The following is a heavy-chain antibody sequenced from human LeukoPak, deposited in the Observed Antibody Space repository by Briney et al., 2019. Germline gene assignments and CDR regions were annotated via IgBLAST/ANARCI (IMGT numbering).Heavy chain of an antibody. V-gene: IGHV4-39*01. CDR1: GGSISSSSYY. Sequence: SETLSLTCTVSGGSISSSSYYWGWIRQPPGKGLEWTGSIYYIGSTYYNPSLKSRVTISVDTSKNQFSLKLSSVTAADTAVYYCARRPLQVLEWLPGNAFDIWGQGTMVTVSS. J-gene: IGHJ3*02. CDR3: ARRPLQVLEWLPGNAFDI. CDR2: IYYIGST. D-gene: IGHD3-3*01.